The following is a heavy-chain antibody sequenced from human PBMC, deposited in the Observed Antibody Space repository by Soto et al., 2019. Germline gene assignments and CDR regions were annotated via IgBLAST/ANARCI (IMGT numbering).Heavy chain of an antibody. D-gene: IGHD2-21*01. J-gene: IGHJ6*02. V-gene: IGHV4-39*01. Sequence: QLQLQESGPGLVKPSETLSLTCSVSGSSIITSYYWGWIRQAPGKGLEWIGSVYYSGTTHYNASLKSRVTIFIDTSKSQFSLVLGSVTAADTAVYYCARHDWARFYGMDVWGQGTTVTVSS. CDR1: GSSIITSYY. CDR3: ARHDWARFYGMDV. CDR2: VYYSGTT.